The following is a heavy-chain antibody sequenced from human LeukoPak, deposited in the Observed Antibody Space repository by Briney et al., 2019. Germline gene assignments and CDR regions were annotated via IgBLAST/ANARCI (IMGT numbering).Heavy chain of an antibody. CDR3: APTSRFSFQH. D-gene: IGHD6-6*01. V-gene: IGHV3-23*01. CDR1: GFTFSSYS. Sequence: GGSLRLSCAASGFTFSSYSMSWVRQAPGKGPEWVSMITDSGSRTYYADSVKGRFTISRDNSKNTLYLQMNSLRAEDTALYYCAPTSRFSFQHWGQGTLVTVSS. J-gene: IGHJ1*01. CDR2: ITDSGSRT.